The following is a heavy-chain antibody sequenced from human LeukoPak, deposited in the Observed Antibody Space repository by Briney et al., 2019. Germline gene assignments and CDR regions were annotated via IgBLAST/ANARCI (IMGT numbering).Heavy chain of an antibody. CDR3: ARARVFWSGSPF. J-gene: IGHJ4*02. V-gene: IGHV3-30*02. CDR1: GFTFSSYG. CDR2: IRYDGSNK. Sequence: GGSLRLSCAASGFTFSSYGMHWVRQAPGKGLEWVAFIRYDGSNKYYADSVKGRFTISRDNSKNTLYLQMNSLTAEDTAVYYCARARVFWSGSPFWGQGTLVTVSS. D-gene: IGHD3-3*01.